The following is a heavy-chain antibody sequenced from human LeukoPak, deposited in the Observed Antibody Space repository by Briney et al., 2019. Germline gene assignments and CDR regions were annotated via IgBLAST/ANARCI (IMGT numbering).Heavy chain of an antibody. D-gene: IGHD4/OR15-4a*01. CDR1: GYTFTSYA. J-gene: IGHJ4*02. CDR2: INPNSGGT. Sequence: ASVKVSCKASGYTFTSYAMNWVRQAPGQGLEWMGWINPNSGGTNYAQKFQGWVTMTRDTSISTAYMELSRLRSDDTAVYYCARGGTMGDSIVYFDYWGQGTLVTVSS. CDR3: ARGGTMGDSIVYFDY. V-gene: IGHV1-2*04.